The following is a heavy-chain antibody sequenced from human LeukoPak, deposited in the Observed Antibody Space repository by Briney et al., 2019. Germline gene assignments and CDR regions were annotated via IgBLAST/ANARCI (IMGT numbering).Heavy chain of an antibody. V-gene: IGHV3-21*05. CDR3: SRDPRHSDY. CDR1: GFTFSSYS. Sequence: GGSLRLSCAASGFTFSSYSMNWVRQAPGKGLEWVSYISSSSSYIYYADSVRGRFTISRDNAKNSLYLHMNSLTVEDTAVYYCSRDPRHSDYWGQGTLVTVSS. CDR2: ISSSSSYI. J-gene: IGHJ4*02.